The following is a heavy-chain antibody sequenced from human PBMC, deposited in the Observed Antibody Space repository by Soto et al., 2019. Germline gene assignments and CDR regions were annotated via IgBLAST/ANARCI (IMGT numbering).Heavy chain of an antibody. CDR3: GRGPDY. CDR2: IYHSVST. CDR1: GGSISSGGYS. Sequence: QLQLQESGSGLVKPSQTLSLTCAVSGGSISSGGYSWSWIRQPPGQGLEWIAYIYHSVSTYYNPSLKSRVTISVDRSTTQFSLKLSSVTAAATAVYYCGRGPDYWGQGTLVTVSS. J-gene: IGHJ4*02. V-gene: IGHV4-30-2*01.